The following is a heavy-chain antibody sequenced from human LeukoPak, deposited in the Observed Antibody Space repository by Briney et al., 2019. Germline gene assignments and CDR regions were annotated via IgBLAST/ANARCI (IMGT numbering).Heavy chain of an antibody. CDR2: ISYDGSNK. J-gene: IGHJ6*03. V-gene: IGHV3-30*03. CDR1: GFTFSSYG. Sequence: GGSLRLSCAASGFTFSSYGMHWVRQAPGKGLEWVAVISYDGSNKYYADSVKGRFTISRDNSKNTLYLQMNSLRAEDTAVYYCARSVTMVRGVIISSYYYMDVWGKGTTVTISS. D-gene: IGHD3-10*01. CDR3: ARSVTMVRGVIISSYYYMDV.